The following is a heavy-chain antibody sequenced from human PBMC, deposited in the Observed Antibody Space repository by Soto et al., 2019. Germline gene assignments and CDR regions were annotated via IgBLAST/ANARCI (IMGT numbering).Heavy chain of an antibody. CDR3: AREQLGEYYFDY. J-gene: IGHJ4*02. Sequence: PGGSLRLSCAASGFTVSSNYMSWVRQAPGKGLEWVSVIYSGGSTYYADSVKGRFTISRDNSKNTLYLQMNSLRAEDTAVYYCAREQLGEYYFDYWGQGTLVTVSS. CDR1: GFTVSSNY. V-gene: IGHV3-53*01. CDR2: IYSGGST. D-gene: IGHD3-3*02.